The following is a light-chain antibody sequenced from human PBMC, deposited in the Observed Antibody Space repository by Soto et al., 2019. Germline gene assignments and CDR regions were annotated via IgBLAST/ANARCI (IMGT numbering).Light chain of an antibody. J-gene: IGKJ1*01. V-gene: IGKV3-15*01. CDR3: QQYNNWPGT. CDR2: DAS. CDR1: QSVTNN. Sequence: EIVMTQSPATLTGPPRERSTLSFRASQSVTNNFAWYQQKPGQAPRLLIRDASTRATGVPARFSGSGSGTEFTLTISSLQSEDFAVYYCQQYNNWPGTFGQGTKVDIK.